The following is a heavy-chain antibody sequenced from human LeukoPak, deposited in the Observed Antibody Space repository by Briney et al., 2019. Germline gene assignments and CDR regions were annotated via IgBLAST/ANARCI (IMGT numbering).Heavy chain of an antibody. Sequence: SETLSLTCAVYGGSFSGYYWSWVRQPPGKGLEWIGEINHSGSTNYNPSLKSRVTISVDTSKNQFSLKLSSVTAADTAVYYCARLPQTPLSTYYYGSGRPGYWGQGTLVTVSS. CDR1: GGSFSGYY. V-gene: IGHV4-34*01. D-gene: IGHD3-10*01. CDR3: ARLPQTPLSTYYYGSGRPGY. J-gene: IGHJ4*02. CDR2: INHSGST.